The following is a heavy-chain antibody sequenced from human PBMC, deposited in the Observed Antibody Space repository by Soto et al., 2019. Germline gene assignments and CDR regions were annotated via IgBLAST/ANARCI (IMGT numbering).Heavy chain of an antibody. Sequence: PSETLSLTCTVSGGSISSGGYYWSWIRQHPGKGLEWIGYIYYSGSTYYNPSLKSRVTISVDTSKNQFSLKLSSVTAADTAVYYCARVWYSGSYYEFDYWGQGTLVTVSS. CDR1: GGSISSGGYY. CDR3: ARVWYSGSYYEFDY. V-gene: IGHV4-31*03. D-gene: IGHD1-26*01. CDR2: IYYSGST. J-gene: IGHJ4*02.